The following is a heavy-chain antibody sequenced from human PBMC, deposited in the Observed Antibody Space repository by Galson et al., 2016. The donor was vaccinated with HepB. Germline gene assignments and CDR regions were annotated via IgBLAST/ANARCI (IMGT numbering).Heavy chain of an antibody. CDR3: ARKGGIYSPGGY. V-gene: IGHV3-7*05. J-gene: IGHJ4*02. CDR1: GFTFSSYW. CDR2: IKQDGSEQ. Sequence: SLRLSCAASGFTFSSYWMSWVRQAPGKRLECVANIKQDGSEQYYVDSVKGRFTISRDNAKNSMYLQMNSLRAEDTAVYYCARKGGIYSPGGYWGQGTLVTVSS. D-gene: IGHD3-10*01.